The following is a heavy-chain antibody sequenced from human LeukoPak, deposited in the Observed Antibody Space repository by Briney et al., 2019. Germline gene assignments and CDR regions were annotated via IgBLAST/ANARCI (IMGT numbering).Heavy chain of an antibody. D-gene: IGHD6-19*01. CDR3: ARVHIAVAGTDWFDP. CDR1: GYTFTRYY. V-gene: IGHV1-46*01. J-gene: IGHJ5*02. Sequence: ASVKVSCKASGYTFTRYYMHWVRQAPGQGLEWMGIINPSGGSTRYAQKFQGRVTMTRDTSISTAYMELSRLRSDDTAVYYCARVHIAVAGTDWFDPWGQGTLVTVSS. CDR2: INPSGGST.